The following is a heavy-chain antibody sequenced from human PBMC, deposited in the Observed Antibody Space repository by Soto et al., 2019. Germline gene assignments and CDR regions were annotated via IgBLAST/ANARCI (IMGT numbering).Heavy chain of an antibody. J-gene: IGHJ4*02. CDR1: GGSISSGGYY. V-gene: IGHV4-31*03. CDR3: ARGQVVAAQH. CDR2: IYYSGST. Sequence: SETLSLTCTVSGGSISSGGYYWSWNRQQPGKGLEWIGYIYYSGSTYYNPSLKSRVTISVDRSKNQFSLKLSSVTAADTAVYYCARGQVVAAQHWGQGTLVTVSS. D-gene: IGHD2-15*01.